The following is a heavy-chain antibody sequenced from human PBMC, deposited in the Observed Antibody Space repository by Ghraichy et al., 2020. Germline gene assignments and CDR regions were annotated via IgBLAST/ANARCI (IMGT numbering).Heavy chain of an antibody. CDR1: GDSIGTHY. D-gene: IGHD2-2*01. CDR2: VFYTGNP. CDR3: ARGKDHLLCPFDT. V-gene: IGHV4-59*11. J-gene: IGHJ4*02. Sequence: PETLSLTCTVSGDSIGTHYWSWIRQPPGKRPEWLGYVFYTGNPNYSLSLKSRLTVSLDTSKNQFSLNLTSVTAADTAVYYCARGKDHLLCPFDTWGQGILVTGSS.